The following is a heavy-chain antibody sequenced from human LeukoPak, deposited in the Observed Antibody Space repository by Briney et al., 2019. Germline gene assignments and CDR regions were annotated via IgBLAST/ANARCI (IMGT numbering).Heavy chain of an antibody. CDR3: ARDPQYCSSTSCYQMNYYGMDV. CDR1: GFTFSSYS. CDR2: ISSSSTI. Sequence: GGSLRLSCAASGFTFSSYSMNWVRQAPGKGLEWVSYISSSSTIYYADSVKGRFTISRDNAKNSLYLQMNSLRAEDTAVYYCARDPQYCSSTSCYQMNYYGMDVWGQGTTVTVSS. V-gene: IGHV3-48*01. D-gene: IGHD2-2*01. J-gene: IGHJ6*02.